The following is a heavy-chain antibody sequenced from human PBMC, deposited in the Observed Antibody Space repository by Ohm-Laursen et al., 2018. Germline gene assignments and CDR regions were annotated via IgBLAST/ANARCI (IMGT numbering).Heavy chain of an antibody. J-gene: IGHJ4*02. CDR1: GFPFSIYA. V-gene: IGHV3-23*01. CDR3: ARVPHGYSYGCGY. Sequence: LSLTCAASGFPFSIYAMSWVRQAPGKGLEWVSTITSSGDTTYYADYVKGRFTISRDNSKNTLYLQMHSLRAEDTAVYYCARVPHGYSYGCGYWGQATLVTVSS. D-gene: IGHD5-18*01. CDR2: ITSSGDTT.